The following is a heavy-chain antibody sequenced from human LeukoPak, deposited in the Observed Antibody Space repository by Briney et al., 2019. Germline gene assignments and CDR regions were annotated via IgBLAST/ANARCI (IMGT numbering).Heavy chain of an antibody. CDR3: AALGVEMATDHPPGDAFDI. V-gene: IGHV1-58*02. CDR1: GFTFTISA. J-gene: IGHJ3*02. D-gene: IGHD5-24*01. CDR2: IVVGTGNK. Sequence: SVTVSSTASGFTFTISAMQWVRQARAQRLELKGWIVVGTGNKNYAQKFQERVAITRDMSTSTAHMELSSLRSEDTAVYYCAALGVEMATDHPPGDAFDIWGQGTMVTVSS.